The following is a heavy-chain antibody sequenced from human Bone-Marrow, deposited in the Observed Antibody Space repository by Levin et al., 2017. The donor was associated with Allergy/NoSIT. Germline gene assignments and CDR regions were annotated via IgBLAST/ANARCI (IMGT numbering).Heavy chain of an antibody. V-gene: IGHV3-21*01. Sequence: GGSLRLSSAASGFNVASYGMNWVRQAPGKGLEWVSSISGTGRHIYLADSLKGRFTISRDHAQNSLSLQMNNLRVEDTAVFYSAKDEGPFSSSFAFDCWGQGALVTGSS. CDR1: GFNVASYG. D-gene: IGHD2-2*01. J-gene: IGHJ4*02. CDR2: ISGTGRHI. CDR3: AKDEGPFSSSFAFDC.